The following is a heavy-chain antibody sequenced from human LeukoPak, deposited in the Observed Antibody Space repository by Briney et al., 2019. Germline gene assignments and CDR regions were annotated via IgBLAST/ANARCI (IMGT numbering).Heavy chain of an antibody. D-gene: IGHD1-14*01. J-gene: IGHJ4*02. CDR1: GYSITRHYS. CDR3: ARVRSRVNHFDY. V-gene: IGHV4-38-2*02. CDR2: LYNSGST. Sequence: SETLSLTCTVSGYSITRHYSWAWVRQPPGKGLEWIGSLYNSGSTYYSPSLKSRASLSVDTSKNELSLQLSSVTAADTAVYFCARVRSRVNHFDYWGQGTLVTVSS.